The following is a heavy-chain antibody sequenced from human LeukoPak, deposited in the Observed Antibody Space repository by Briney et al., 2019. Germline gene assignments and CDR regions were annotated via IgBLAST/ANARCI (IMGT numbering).Heavy chain of an antibody. J-gene: IGHJ5*02. CDR3: AKGSYYGSGSRNWFDP. D-gene: IGHD3-10*01. CDR1: GFTFDDYA. Sequence: GGSLRLSCAASGFTFDDYAMHWVRQAPGKGLEWVSGISWNSGSIGYADSVKDRFTISRDNAKNSLYLQMNSLRAEDMALYYCAKGSYYGSGSRNWFDPWGQGTLVTVSS. CDR2: ISWNSGSI. V-gene: IGHV3-9*03.